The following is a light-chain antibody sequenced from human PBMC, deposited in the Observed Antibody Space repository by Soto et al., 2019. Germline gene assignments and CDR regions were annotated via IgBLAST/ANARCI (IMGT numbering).Light chain of an antibody. V-gene: IGLV2-14*01. CDR3: SSYTSSSTPVV. CDR2: DVS. Sequence: QSALTQPASVSGSTGQSITISCTGTRSDVGGYNYVSWYQQHPGKAPKLMIYDVSNRPSGVSNRFSGSKSGNTASLTISGLQAEDEADYYCSSYTSSSTPVVFGGGTNLTVL. J-gene: IGLJ2*01. CDR1: RSDVGGYNY.